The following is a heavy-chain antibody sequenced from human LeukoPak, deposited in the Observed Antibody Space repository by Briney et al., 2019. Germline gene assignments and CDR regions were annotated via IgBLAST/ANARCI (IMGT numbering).Heavy chain of an antibody. Sequence: GSVRLSCAASGFTFSSYAMSWVRQAPEKRLEWVSAISGSGGNTYYADSVKGRFTISRDNSKNTLYLQMNSLRVEDTAVYYCAKGPLIEVAGTTWDVWGQGTTVTVSS. CDR2: ISGSGGNT. CDR1: GFTFSSYA. CDR3: AKGPLIEVAGTTWDV. J-gene: IGHJ6*02. D-gene: IGHD6-19*01. V-gene: IGHV3-23*01.